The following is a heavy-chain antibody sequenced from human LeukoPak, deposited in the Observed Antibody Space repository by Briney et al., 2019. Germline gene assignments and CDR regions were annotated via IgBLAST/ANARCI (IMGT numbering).Heavy chain of an antibody. J-gene: IGHJ4*02. D-gene: IGHD3-22*01. V-gene: IGHV3-23*01. CDR3: ANDNSSSGYYRRIDY. CDR2: ISGSGGST. Sequence: RTGGSLRLSCAASGFTFSSYGMSWVRQAPGKGLEWVSAISGSGGSTYYADSVKGRFTISRDNSKNTLYLQMNSPRAEDTAVYYCANDNSSSGYYRRIDYWGQGTLVTVSS. CDR1: GFTFSSYG.